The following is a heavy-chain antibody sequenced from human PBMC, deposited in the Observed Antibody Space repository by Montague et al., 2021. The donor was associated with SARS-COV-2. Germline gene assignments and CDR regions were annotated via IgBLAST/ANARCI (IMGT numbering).Heavy chain of an antibody. Sequence: TLSLTCTVSGGSISSGGYYWSWIRQHPGKGLEWIGYIYYSGSTYYNPSLKSRVTISVDTSKNQFSLKLSSVTAADTAVYYCARARTRITMIVVVIDAFDNWGQGTLVTVSS. CDR2: IYYSGST. CDR3: ARARTRITMIVVVIDAFDN. V-gene: IGHV4-31*03. J-gene: IGHJ3*02. CDR1: GGSISSGGYY. D-gene: IGHD3-22*01.